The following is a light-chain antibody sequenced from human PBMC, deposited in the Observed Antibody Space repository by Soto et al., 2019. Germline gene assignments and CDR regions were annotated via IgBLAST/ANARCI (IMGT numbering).Light chain of an antibody. V-gene: IGKV3-15*01. CDR3: YQYNEWPLT. Sequence: EIGMTQSPATLSVSPGERATLSCRASQSVSSNFAWFQQKPGQAPSLLIAGASTTDTGIPARFSGSGSGTDFTLTISSLQSEDFAVYYCYQYNEWPLTFGPGTKVDMK. CDR1: QSVSSN. CDR2: GAS. J-gene: IGKJ3*01.